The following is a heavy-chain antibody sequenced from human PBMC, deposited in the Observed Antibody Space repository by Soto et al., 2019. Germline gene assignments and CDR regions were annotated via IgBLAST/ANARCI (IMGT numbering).Heavy chain of an antibody. D-gene: IGHD5-18*01. CDR1: GGTFSSYA. CDR2: IIPVFGTG. Sequence: VSCKASGGTFSSYAISWVRQAPGQGLEWMGRIIPVFGTGIYAQKFQGRVTITADKSTNTAYMELSSLRSEDTAVYFCARVGGTGGYTYGLDYWGQGTLVTVSS. CDR3: ARVGGTGGYTYGLDY. J-gene: IGHJ4*02. V-gene: IGHV1-69*06.